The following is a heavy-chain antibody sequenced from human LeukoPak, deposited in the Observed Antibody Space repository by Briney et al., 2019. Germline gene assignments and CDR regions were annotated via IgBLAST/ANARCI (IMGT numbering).Heavy chain of an antibody. CDR3: AISPPPNY. J-gene: IGHJ4*02. CDR1: GGSFSGYY. V-gene: IGHV4-34*01. Sequence: SETLSLTCAVYGGSFSGYYWSWIRQPPGKGLEWIGEINHSGSTNYNPSLKSRVTISVDTSKNQFSLKLSSVTAADTAVYYCAISPPPNYWGQGTLVTVSS. CDR2: INHSGST.